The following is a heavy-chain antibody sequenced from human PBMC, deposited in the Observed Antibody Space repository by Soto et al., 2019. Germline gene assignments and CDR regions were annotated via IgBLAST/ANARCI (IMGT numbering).Heavy chain of an antibody. V-gene: IGHV1-69*13. D-gene: IGHD3-10*01. Sequence: SVKVSCKASGGTFSSYAISWVRQAPGQGLEWMGGIIPIFGTANYAQKFQGRVTITADESTRTAYMELSSLRSEDTDVYYCARNRDGSGSYLDYWGQGTLVTVSS. CDR1: GGTFSSYA. CDR2: IIPIFGTA. CDR3: ARNRDGSGSYLDY. J-gene: IGHJ4*02.